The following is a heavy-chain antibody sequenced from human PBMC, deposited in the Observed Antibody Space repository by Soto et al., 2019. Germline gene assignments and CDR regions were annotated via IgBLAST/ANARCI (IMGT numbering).Heavy chain of an antibody. CDR3: ARGDIVDLNGAFDI. CDR2: IYYSGST. Sequence: SETLSLTCTVSGGSISSYYWSWIRQPPGKGLEWIGYIYYSGSTNYNPSLKSRVTISVDTSKNQFSLKLSSVTAADTAVYYCARGDIVDLNGAFDIWGQGTMVTVSS. D-gene: IGHD2-15*01. CDR1: GGSISSYY. V-gene: IGHV4-59*08. J-gene: IGHJ3*02.